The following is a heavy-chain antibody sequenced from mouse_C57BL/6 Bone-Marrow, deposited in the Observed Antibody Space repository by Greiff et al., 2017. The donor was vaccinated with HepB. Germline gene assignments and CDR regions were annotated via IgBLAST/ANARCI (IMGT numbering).Heavy chain of an antibody. CDR2: IRNKANGYTT. CDR1: GFTFTDYY. Sequence: EVKLVESGGGLVQPGGSLSLSCAASGFTFTDYYMSWVRQPPGKALEWLGFIRNKANGYTTEYSASVKGRFTISRDNSQSILYLQMNALRAEDSATYYCARYYFHFDYWGQGTTLTVSS. J-gene: IGHJ2*01. V-gene: IGHV7-3*01. CDR3: ARYYFHFDY.